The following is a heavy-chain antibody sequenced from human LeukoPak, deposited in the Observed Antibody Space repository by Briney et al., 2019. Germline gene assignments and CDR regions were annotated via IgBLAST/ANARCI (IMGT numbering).Heavy chain of an antibody. CDR1: GFTFDDYA. Sequence: GRSLRLSCAASGFTFDDYAMHWVRQAPGKGLEWVSGISWNSGSIGYADSVKGRFTISRDNAKNSLYLQMNSLRAEDTALYYCAKDLLRKDYFDYWGQGTLVTVSS. D-gene: IGHD3-22*01. J-gene: IGHJ4*02. V-gene: IGHV3-9*01. CDR3: AKDLLRKDYFDY. CDR2: ISWNSGSI.